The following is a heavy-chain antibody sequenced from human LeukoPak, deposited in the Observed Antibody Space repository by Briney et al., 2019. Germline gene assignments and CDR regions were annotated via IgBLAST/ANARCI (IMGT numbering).Heavy chain of an antibody. CDR2: MNPNSGNT. Sequence: ASVKVSCKASGYTFTSYDINWGRQATGQGLGWMGWMNPNSGNTGYAQKFQGRVTMTRNTSINTAYMELSSLRSEDTAVYYCARGKGYARAYYWGQGTLVTVSS. CDR1: GYTFTSYD. J-gene: IGHJ4*02. CDR3: ARGKGYARAYY. V-gene: IGHV1-8*01. D-gene: IGHD5-12*01.